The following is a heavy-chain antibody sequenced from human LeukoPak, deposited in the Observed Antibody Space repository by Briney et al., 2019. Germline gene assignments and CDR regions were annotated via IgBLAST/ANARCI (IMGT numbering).Heavy chain of an antibody. CDR1: GLTVTNNY. CDR2: IYSNGDT. V-gene: IGHV3-66*01. D-gene: IGHD1-26*01. Sequence: GGSLRLSCAASGLTVTNNYWNWVRQPPGKGPEWISLIYSNGDTRYADSVKGRFTISRDNSKNTLYLQMNSLRAEDTAVYYCARDSAEPDYGMDVWGQGTTVTVSS. CDR3: ARDSAEPDYGMDV. J-gene: IGHJ6*02.